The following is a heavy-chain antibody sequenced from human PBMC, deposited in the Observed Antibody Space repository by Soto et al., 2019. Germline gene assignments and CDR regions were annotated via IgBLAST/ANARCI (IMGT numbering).Heavy chain of an antibody. D-gene: IGHD1-1*01. Sequence: LTCAVSGGSISGFFWTWVRQPPGMPLEGLGHVSASGSTVYNPSLQSRLTLSLDVSKNRFSLELTSVTAADTATYFCARGGSTHYYYGLDVWGQGTTVTVSS. CDR2: VSASGST. V-gene: IGHV4-59*10. CDR3: ARGGSTHYYYGLDV. J-gene: IGHJ6*02. CDR1: GGSISGFF.